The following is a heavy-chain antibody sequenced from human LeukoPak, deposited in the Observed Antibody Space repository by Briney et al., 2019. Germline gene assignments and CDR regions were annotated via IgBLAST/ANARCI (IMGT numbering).Heavy chain of an antibody. Sequence: PSETLSLTCTVSAGSISSYFWNWIRQPPGKGLEWIGYIHYSGSTNYNPSLKSRVTISVDTSKNQFSLKLSSVTAADTAVYYCARRIVGTTRNTYSRGYFQHWGQGTLVTVSS. D-gene: IGHD1-26*01. CDR1: AGSISSYF. V-gene: IGHV4-59*12. CDR3: ARRIVGTTRNTYSRGYFQH. J-gene: IGHJ1*01. CDR2: IHYSGST.